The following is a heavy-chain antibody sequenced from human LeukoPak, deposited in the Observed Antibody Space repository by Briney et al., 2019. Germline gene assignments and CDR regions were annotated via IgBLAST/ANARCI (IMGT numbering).Heavy chain of an antibody. Sequence: GASVKVSCKASGYTFTSYAMNWVRQAPGQGLEWMGWISAYNGNTNYAQKLQGRVTMTTDTSTSTAYMELRSLRSDDTAVCYCARDRDYYDSSGLFDYWGQGTLVTVSS. D-gene: IGHD3-22*01. J-gene: IGHJ4*02. V-gene: IGHV1-18*01. CDR2: ISAYNGNT. CDR1: GYTFTSYA. CDR3: ARDRDYYDSSGLFDY.